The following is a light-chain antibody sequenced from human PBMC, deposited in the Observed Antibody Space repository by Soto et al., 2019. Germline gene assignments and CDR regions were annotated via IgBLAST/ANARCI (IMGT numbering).Light chain of an antibody. CDR2: DNT. Sequence: QSALTQPASVSESPGQSITISCTVTSSYALVSWFQYHPGKAPKLVMYDNTKRPSGVSERLSGSRSDNTASLIITGLQTDDEADYYCSSYGGRGFGGGTKLTVL. CDR3: SSYGGRG. J-gene: IGLJ2*01. CDR1: SSYAL. V-gene: IGLV2-23*01.